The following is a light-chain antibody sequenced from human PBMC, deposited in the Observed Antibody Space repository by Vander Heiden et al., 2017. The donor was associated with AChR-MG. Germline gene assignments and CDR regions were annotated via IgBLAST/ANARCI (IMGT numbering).Light chain of an antibody. J-gene: IGLJ3*02. V-gene: IGLV2-14*03. CDR3: TSYTSSNTLV. CDR1: SSDVGGYDS. Sequence: QSALTQPASVSGSPGQSITISCSGTSSDVGGYDSVSWYQQHPGKAPKLMIYDVSERPSGVSNRFSASESGNTASLTISGLQAEDEADYFCTSYTSSNTLVFGGGTKVTVL. CDR2: DVS.